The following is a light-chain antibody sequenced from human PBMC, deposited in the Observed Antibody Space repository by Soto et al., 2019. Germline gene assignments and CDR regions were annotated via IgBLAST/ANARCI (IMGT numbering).Light chain of an antibody. CDR3: QQFDNLPLT. CDR1: QDISYY. J-gene: IGKJ4*01. V-gene: IGKV1-33*01. Sequence: DIQMTQSPSSLSASVGDRVTITCQASQDISYYLNWYQQKPGKAPKILIYDASVLEAGVPSRFSGGGSGTHFTLTISSLQAEDVAAYSCQQFDNLPLTFGGGTKVDIK. CDR2: DAS.